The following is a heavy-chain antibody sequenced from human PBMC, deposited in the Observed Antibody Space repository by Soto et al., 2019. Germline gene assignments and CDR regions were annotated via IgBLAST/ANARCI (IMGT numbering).Heavy chain of an antibody. CDR1: GFPFSRSF. V-gene: IGHV3-74*01. CDR2: VNTDGRAT. J-gene: IGHJ4*02. CDR3: VTEHGEFISTWSFRFDS. Sequence: PGGSLTLSCAASGFPFSRSFMHWVRQAPGKGLGWVARVNTDGRATVYAGSVKGRFTNTRDNATNTVCLGMKALRAEDNAVYLCVTEHGEFISTWSFRFDSWGQGTMVTVSS. D-gene: IGHD3-10*01.